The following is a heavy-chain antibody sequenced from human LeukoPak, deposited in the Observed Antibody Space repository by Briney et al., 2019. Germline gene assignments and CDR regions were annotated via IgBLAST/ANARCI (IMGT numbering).Heavy chain of an antibody. CDR2: IIPIFGTA. V-gene: IGHV1-69*13. CDR1: GGTFSSYA. Sequence: GASVTVSCKASGGTFSSYAISWVRQAPGQGLEWMGGIIPIFGTANYAQKFQGSVTITADESTSTAYMELSSLRSEDTAVYYCARGHGGNPPYYYYYGMDVWGQGTTVTVSS. D-gene: IGHD4-23*01. J-gene: IGHJ6*02. CDR3: ARGHGGNPPYYYYYGMDV.